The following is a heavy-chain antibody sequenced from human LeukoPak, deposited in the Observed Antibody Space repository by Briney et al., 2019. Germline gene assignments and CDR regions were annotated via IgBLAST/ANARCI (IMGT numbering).Heavy chain of an antibody. CDR1: GFTFSSYS. D-gene: IGHD6-13*01. CDR2: ISSSSSYI. Sequence: SGGSLRLSCAASGFTFSSYSMNWVRQAPGKGLEWVSSISSSSSYIYYADSVKGRFTISRDNAKNSLYLQMNSLRAEDTAVYYCARESYSSSWYEGNYFDYWGQGTLVTVSS. V-gene: IGHV3-21*01. J-gene: IGHJ4*02. CDR3: ARESYSSSWYEGNYFDY.